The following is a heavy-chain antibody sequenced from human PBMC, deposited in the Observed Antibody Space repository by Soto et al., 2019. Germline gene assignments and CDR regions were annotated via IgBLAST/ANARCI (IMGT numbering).Heavy chain of an antibody. CDR2: ISAHNGNT. J-gene: IGHJ4*02. V-gene: IGHV1-18*01. Sequence: QVHLVQSGAEVKKPGASVKVSCKGSGYGFTTYGITWVRPAPGQGLEWMAWISAHNGNTNYAQKVQGRVTVTRDTSTSKAYMELRSLRYDDTAVYYCARGRYGDYWGQGALVTVSS. D-gene: IGHD1-1*01. CDR1: GYGFTTYG. CDR3: ARGRYGDY.